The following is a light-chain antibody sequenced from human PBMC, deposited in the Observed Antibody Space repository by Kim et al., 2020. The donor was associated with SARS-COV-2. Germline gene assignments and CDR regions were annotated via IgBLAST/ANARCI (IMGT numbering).Light chain of an antibody. Sequence: GERANHWCSASQSNSSTYLAWFQKKPGPAPRLLIYGASSRATCFPDRFSGSGSGTDFTLTISRLEPEDFAVYYCHQFGYSPWTFGQGTKVDIK. J-gene: IGKJ1*01. CDR3: HQFGYSPWT. V-gene: IGKV3-20*01. CDR2: GAS. CDR1: QSNSSTY.